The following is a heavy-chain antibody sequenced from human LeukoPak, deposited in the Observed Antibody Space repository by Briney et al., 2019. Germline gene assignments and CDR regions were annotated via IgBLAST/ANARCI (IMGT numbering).Heavy chain of an antibody. Sequence: PGGSLRLSCAASGFTFDDYAMHWVRQAPGKGLEWASLISGDGGSTYYADSVKGRFTISRDNSKNSLYLQMNSLRTEDTALYYCAKDIADTAMVDYWGQGTLVTVSS. V-gene: IGHV3-43*02. CDR3: AKDIADTAMVDY. D-gene: IGHD5-18*01. CDR1: GFTFDDYA. CDR2: ISGDGGST. J-gene: IGHJ4*02.